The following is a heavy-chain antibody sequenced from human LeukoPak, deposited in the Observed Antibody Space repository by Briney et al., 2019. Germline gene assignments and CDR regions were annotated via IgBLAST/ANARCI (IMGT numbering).Heavy chain of an antibody. J-gene: IGHJ4*02. Sequence: SETLSLTCTVSGGSIRSGSCYWSWIRQAAGKGLEWIGRVYTSGSTNYNPSLESRVTISVDTSKNQFSLNLSSVTAADTAVYYCARGKRDSGSYLRLYYFDYWGQGTLVTVSS. D-gene: IGHD1-26*01. V-gene: IGHV4-61*02. CDR1: GGSIRSGSCY. CDR3: ARGKRDSGSYLRLYYFDY. CDR2: VYTSGST.